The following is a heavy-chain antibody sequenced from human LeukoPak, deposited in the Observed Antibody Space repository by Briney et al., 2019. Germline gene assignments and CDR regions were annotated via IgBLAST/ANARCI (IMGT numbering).Heavy chain of an antibody. V-gene: IGHV1-69*06. Sequence: ASVKVSCKASGGTFSSYAIGWVRQAPGQGLEWMGGIIPIFGTANYAQKFQGRVTITADKSTSTAYMELRSLRSDDTAVYYCARVTRELSTSDYWGQGTLVTVSS. J-gene: IGHJ4*02. CDR1: GGTFSSYA. D-gene: IGHD3-16*02. CDR2: IIPIFGTA. CDR3: ARVTRELSTSDY.